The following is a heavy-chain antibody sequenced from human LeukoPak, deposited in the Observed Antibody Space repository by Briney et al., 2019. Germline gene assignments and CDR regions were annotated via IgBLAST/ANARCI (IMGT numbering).Heavy chain of an antibody. CDR2: IDYSGST. D-gene: IGHD5-24*01. V-gene: IGHV4-31*03. CDR3: ARSRDGYNHDY. Sequence: SETLSLTCTVSGGSISSGGYYWSWIRQLPGKGLEWIGYIDYSGSTYYNPSLKSRVIMSVDTSKNRFSLKLNSVTAADTAVYYCARSRDGYNHDYWGQGTLVTVSS. J-gene: IGHJ4*02. CDR1: GGSISSGGYY.